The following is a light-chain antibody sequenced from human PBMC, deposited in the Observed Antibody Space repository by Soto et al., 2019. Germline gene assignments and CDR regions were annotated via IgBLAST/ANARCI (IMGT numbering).Light chain of an antibody. CDR1: QSVSSN. Sequence: IVMTQSPATLSVSPGERATLSCRASQSVSSNLACYQHKPGQAPRLLFYGASTRAAGIPARFSGGGSGTDFTLTISGLQSEDFAVYYCQQSNKWPYTFGQGTKLEIK. CDR3: QQSNKWPYT. V-gene: IGKV3-15*01. J-gene: IGKJ2*01. CDR2: GAS.